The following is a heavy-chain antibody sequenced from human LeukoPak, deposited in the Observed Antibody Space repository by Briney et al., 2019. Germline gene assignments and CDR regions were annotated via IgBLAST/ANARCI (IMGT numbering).Heavy chain of an antibody. Sequence: RASIKVSFKASGYTFTNYGFSWVRQAPGQGLEWMGWISTYSGNTNYAQQLQGRATMTSDTSTSTVYMELRSLRSDDTAVYYCARGYCRSTSCHEPPLYGMDVWGQGTTVTVS. CDR3: ARGYCRSTSCHEPPLYGMDV. D-gene: IGHD2-2*01. V-gene: IGHV1-18*04. J-gene: IGHJ6*02. CDR1: GYTFTNYG. CDR2: ISTYSGNT.